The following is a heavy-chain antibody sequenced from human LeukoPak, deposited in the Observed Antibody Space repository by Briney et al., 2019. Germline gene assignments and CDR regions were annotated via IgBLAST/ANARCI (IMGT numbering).Heavy chain of an antibody. Sequence: PSETLSLTCTVSGGSISSSGYYWGWIRQPPGKGLEWIGSIYYSGSTYYNPSLKSRVTISLDTSQNQFSLKLSSVTAADTAVYYCARQQSCSGGTCYFYFDSRGQGTLVTVSS. CDR3: ARQQSCSGGTCYFYFDS. D-gene: IGHD2-15*01. V-gene: IGHV4-39*01. J-gene: IGHJ4*02. CDR1: GGSISSSGYY. CDR2: IYYSGST.